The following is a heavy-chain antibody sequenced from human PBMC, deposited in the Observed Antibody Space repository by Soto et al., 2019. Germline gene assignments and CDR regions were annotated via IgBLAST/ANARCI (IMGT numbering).Heavy chain of an antibody. CDR3: AREASRYCSGGSCSNLYFDY. Sequence: GSLRLSCAASGFTFSSYAMHWVRQAPGKGLELVAVISYDGSNKYYADSVKGRFTISRDNSKNTLYLQMNSLRAEDTAVYYCAREASRYCSGGSCSNLYFDYWGQGTLVTVSS. CDR2: ISYDGSNK. D-gene: IGHD2-15*01. V-gene: IGHV3-30-3*01. CDR1: GFTFSSYA. J-gene: IGHJ4*02.